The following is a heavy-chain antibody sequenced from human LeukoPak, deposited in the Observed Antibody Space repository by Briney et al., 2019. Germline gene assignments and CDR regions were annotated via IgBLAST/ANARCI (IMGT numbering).Heavy chain of an antibody. J-gene: IGHJ4*02. CDR1: GGSIRTTSYY. CDR3: ARVPGYEYFDY. CDR2: IYYSGST. D-gene: IGHD2-2*01. V-gene: IGHV4-39*07. Sequence: SETLSLTCTVSGGSIRTTSYYWGWIRQPSGKGLEWIGSIYYSGSTYYNASPKSRVTISVDTSKNQFSLKLSSVSAADTAVYYCARVPGYEYFDYWGQGTLVTVSS.